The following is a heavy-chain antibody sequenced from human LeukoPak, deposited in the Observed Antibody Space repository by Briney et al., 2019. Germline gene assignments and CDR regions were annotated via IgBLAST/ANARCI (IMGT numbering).Heavy chain of an antibody. D-gene: IGHD2-2*01. V-gene: IGHV4-34*01. CDR3: ARDVVVVPAAIHYGMDV. CDR1: SGSFSDY. J-gene: IGHJ6*02. CDR2: INHSGRT. Sequence: NPSETLSLTCAVYSGSFSDYWGWIRQPPGKGLEWIGEINHSGRTYYNPPLKSRVTISVDTSKNQFSLNLSSVTAADTAVYYCARDVVVVPAAIHYGMDVWGQGTTVTVSS.